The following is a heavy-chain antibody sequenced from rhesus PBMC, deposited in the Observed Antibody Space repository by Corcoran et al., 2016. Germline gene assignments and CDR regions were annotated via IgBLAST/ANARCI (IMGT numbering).Heavy chain of an antibody. V-gene: IGHV4-106*01. CDR2: IYGGGAGT. CDR1: GGSTSADSY. D-gene: IGHD1-20*01. CDR3: SREAGTIFDY. J-gene: IGHJ4*01. Sequence: QVQLQESGPGLVEPSETLSLPFAVSGGSTSADSYWSWIRQPPGKGLEWFGDIYGGGAGTNYNPSLKNRVTISKDTSKNQFSLKLNSVAAADTAIYYCSREAGTIFDYWGQGVLVTVSS.